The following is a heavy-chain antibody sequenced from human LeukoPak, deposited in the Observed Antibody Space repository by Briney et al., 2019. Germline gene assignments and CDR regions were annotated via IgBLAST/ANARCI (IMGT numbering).Heavy chain of an antibody. V-gene: IGHV3-30*15. CDR1: GFTFRSYA. D-gene: IGHD6-19*01. CDR2: LSDDGSRQ. CDR3: AREQSGDGWSGFDY. Sequence: GGSLRLSCAASGFTFRSYAMHWVRQAPGKGLEWVAVLSDDGSRQHYADFLEGRITISRDNSKNTVSLQMSSLRPEDTAVYFCAREQSGDGWSGFDYWGQGPLVTVSS. J-gene: IGHJ4*02.